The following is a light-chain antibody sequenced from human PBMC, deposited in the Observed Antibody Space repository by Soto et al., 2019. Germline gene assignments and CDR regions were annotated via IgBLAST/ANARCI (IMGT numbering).Light chain of an antibody. CDR3: QQRSNWPLT. V-gene: IGKV3-11*01. J-gene: IGKJ4*01. Sequence: EIVLTQSPATLSLSPGERATLSCRASQTVSSYLASYQQKPGQAPSLLIYDASNRATGIPARFSGSGSGTDFTLTISSLEPEDFAVYYCQQRSNWPLTFGGGTKVEIK. CDR2: DAS. CDR1: QTVSSY.